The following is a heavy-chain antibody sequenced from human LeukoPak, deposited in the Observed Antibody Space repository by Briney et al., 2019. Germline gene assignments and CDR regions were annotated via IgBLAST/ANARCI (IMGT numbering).Heavy chain of an antibody. CDR2: FSSSGSTI. CDR3: ASSERWLQLRFDY. Sequence: GGSLRLSCAASGFTFSSYEMNWVRQAPGKGLEWVSYFSSSGSTIYYADSVKGRFTISRDNAKNSLYLQMNSLRAEDTAVYYCASSERWLQLRFDYWGQGTLVTVSS. V-gene: IGHV3-48*03. CDR1: GFTFSSYE. J-gene: IGHJ4*02. D-gene: IGHD5-24*01.